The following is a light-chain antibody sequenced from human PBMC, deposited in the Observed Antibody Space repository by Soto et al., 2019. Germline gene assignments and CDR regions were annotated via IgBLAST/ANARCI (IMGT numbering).Light chain of an antibody. CDR1: QGISSY. CDR3: QHYNSYSEA. J-gene: IGKJ1*01. V-gene: IGKV1-9*01. CDR2: KAS. Sequence: IQLTQSPSFLSASVGDRVTIPCRASQGISSYLAWYQQKPGKAPKLLIYKASTLKSGVPSRFSGSGSGTEFTLTISSLQPDDFATYYCQHYNSYSEAFGQGTKVDIK.